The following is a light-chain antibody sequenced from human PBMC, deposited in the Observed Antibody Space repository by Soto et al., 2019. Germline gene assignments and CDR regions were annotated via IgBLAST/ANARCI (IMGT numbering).Light chain of an antibody. V-gene: IGKV3-15*01. CDR2: GAS. CDR3: QQYNNWPPYT. J-gene: IGKJ2*01. CDR1: QSVSSN. Sequence: EIVMTQSPATLSVSPGERATLSCRASQSVSSNLAWYQQKPGQAPRLLIYGASTRATGITARFSGSGSGTEFTLTISSLQSEDLAVYYCQQYNNWPPYTCGQGTKLESK.